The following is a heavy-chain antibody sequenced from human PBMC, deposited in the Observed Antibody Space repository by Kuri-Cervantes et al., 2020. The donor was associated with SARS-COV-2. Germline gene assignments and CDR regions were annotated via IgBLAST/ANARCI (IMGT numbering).Heavy chain of an antibody. CDR2: ISYDGSNK. J-gene: IGHJ4*02. D-gene: IGHD4-11*01. CDR3: ARDRYSNNDLRRPEVPLEY. Sequence: GGSLRLSCAASGFTFSSYAMHWVRQAPGKGLEWVAIISYDGSNKYYADSVKGRFTISRDSSKNTLYLQMNSLRAEDTAVYYCARDRYSNNDLRRPEVPLEYWGQGTLVTVSS. CDR1: GFTFSSYA. V-gene: IGHV3-30-3*01.